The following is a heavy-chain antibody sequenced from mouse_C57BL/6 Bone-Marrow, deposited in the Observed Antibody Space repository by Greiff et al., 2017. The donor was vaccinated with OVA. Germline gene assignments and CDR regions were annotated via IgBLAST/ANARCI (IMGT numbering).Heavy chain of an antibody. D-gene: IGHD4-1*02. J-gene: IGHJ1*03. V-gene: IGHV1-69*01. CDR3: ARPNWDPSYWYFDV. CDR2: IDPSDSYT. Sequence: QVQLQQPGAELVMPGASVKLSCKASGYTFTSYWMHWVKQRPGQGLEWIGEIDPSDSYTNYNQKFKGKSTLTVDKSSSTAYMQLSSLTSEDSAVYYCARPNWDPSYWYFDVWGTGTTVTVSS. CDR1: GYTFTSYW.